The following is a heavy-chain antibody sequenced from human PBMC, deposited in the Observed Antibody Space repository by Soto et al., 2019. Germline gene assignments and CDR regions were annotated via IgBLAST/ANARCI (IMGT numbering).Heavy chain of an antibody. Sequence: QVQLVQSGAEVKKPGASVKVSCKASGYTFTSYGISWVRQAPGQGLEWMGWISTYNGNTNYAQKLQGRVTMTTDTSTSTVYMELRRLRSDDTAVYSGARVSSGITPLDYWGQGTLVTVSS. V-gene: IGHV1-18*01. J-gene: IGHJ4*02. CDR2: ISTYNGNT. CDR1: GYTFTSYG. CDR3: ARVSSGITPLDY. D-gene: IGHD6-19*01.